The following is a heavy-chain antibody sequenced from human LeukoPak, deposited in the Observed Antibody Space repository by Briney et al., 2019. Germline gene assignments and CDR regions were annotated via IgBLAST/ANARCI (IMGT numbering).Heavy chain of an antibody. V-gene: IGHV4-39*01. J-gene: IGHJ3*02. D-gene: IGHD3-22*01. CDR2: VSYSGPT. CDR3: ARAGTTARPYYYDSSGYYYVEDI. Sequence: GSLRLSCAASGFTFSSYAMSWVRQPPGKGLEWIGSVSYSGPTYYNPSLKSRVTISVDTSKNQFSLKMTSVSAADTAVYYCARAGTTARPYYYDSSGYYYVEDIWGQGTMVTVSS. CDR1: GFTFSSYA.